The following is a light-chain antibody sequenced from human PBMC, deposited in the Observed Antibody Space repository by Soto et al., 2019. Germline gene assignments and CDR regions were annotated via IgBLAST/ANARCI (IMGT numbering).Light chain of an antibody. CDR3: RSRA. J-gene: IGKJ5*01. V-gene: IGKV2-29*03. Sequence: DVVMTQPPLSLSVAPGQPASICCKSSQSLLRITGETFLFWYLQKPGQSPQLLIYDASTLESGVPSRLSGSGSETEVTLTISRLQPDDFATYFGRSRAFGQGTRLEN. CDR1: QSLLRITGETF. CDR2: DAS.